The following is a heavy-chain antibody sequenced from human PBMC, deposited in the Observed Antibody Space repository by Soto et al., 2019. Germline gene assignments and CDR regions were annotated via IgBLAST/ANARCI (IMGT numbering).Heavy chain of an antibody. CDR1: GYSIKHYY. J-gene: IGHJ4*02. V-gene: IGHV4-59*01. CDR3: ARADTHKTFFDY. CDR2: TFHRGST. Sequence: PSESLSLPCPLSGYSIKHYYWAWIRQPPGKGLEWIGYTFHRGSTNYAPSLKSRVSISVDPSKTQVSPLLTSRTAADTAVYYCARADTHKTFFDYWGQGTLVTVAS.